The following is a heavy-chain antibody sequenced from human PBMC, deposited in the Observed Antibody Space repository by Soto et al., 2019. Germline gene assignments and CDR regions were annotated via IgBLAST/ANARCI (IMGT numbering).Heavy chain of an antibody. CDR2: IYSGGST. V-gene: IGHV3-53*01. CDR3: ARDRIEQLVTLGVYYYYGMDI. D-gene: IGHD6-6*01. Sequence: GGSLRLSCAASGFTVSSNYMSWVRQAPGKGLEWVSVIYSGGSTYYADSVKGRFTISRDNSKNTLYLQMNSLRAEDTAVYYCARDRIEQLVTLGVYYYYGMDIWGHGTAVTVSS. J-gene: IGHJ6*02. CDR1: GFTVSSNY.